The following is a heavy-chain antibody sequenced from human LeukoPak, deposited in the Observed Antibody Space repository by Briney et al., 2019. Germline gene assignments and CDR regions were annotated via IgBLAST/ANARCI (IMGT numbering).Heavy chain of an antibody. Sequence: GGSLRLSCAASGFTFSSYGMNWVRQAPGKGLEWVSYISSGSSTIYYADPVKGRFTISRDNAKNSLCLQMNSLRDEDTAVYYCARENIVVVTAIRDAFDIWGQGTMVTVSS. CDR2: ISSGSSTI. CDR1: GFTFSSYG. D-gene: IGHD2-21*02. J-gene: IGHJ3*02. CDR3: ARENIVVVTAIRDAFDI. V-gene: IGHV3-48*02.